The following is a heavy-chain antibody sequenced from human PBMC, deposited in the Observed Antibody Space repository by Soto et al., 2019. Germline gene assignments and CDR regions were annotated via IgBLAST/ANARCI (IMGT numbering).Heavy chain of an antibody. V-gene: IGHV4-39*01. CDR1: YGSISNRNYY. Sequence: PSLTLSLSCTVSYGSISNRNYYWGFIHQSPLKGLEWIGSIYYTETSYYNPSLKSRVTISVDTSKNQFSLKVASVTGADTAVYYCARHRDISTGYYNQPLANWGKGTLVPVSS. CDR3: ARHRDISTGYYNQPLAN. D-gene: IGHD3-9*01. J-gene: IGHJ4*02. CDR2: IYYTETS.